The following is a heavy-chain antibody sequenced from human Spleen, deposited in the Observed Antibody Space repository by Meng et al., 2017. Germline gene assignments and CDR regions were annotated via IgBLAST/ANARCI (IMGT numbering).Heavy chain of an antibody. Sequence: QPQLQESGPGLVKPSEALSLTCSVSGGSISTSGYYWGWIRQPPGKGLEWIGSIGHSGFTYYTPSLKSRVTVSIDMSKNQFSLKLTSVTAADTAVYYCVRSSGWVRTGFDPWGQGTLVTVSS. V-gene: IGHV4-39*01. D-gene: IGHD6-19*01. CDR3: VRSSGWVRTGFDP. J-gene: IGHJ5*02. CDR1: GGSISTSGYY. CDR2: IGHSGFT.